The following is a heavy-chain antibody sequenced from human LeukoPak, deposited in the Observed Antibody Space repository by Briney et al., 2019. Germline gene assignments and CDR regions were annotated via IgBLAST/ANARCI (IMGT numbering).Heavy chain of an antibody. J-gene: IGHJ4*02. D-gene: IGHD7-27*01. CDR2: INPNSGGT. CDR1: GYTFTGYY. CDR3: ARDRAQILGIAYYFDY. Sequence: ASVKVSCKASGYTFTGYYMHWVRQAPGQGLEWMGWINPNSGGTNYAQKFQGRVTMTRDTSISTAYMKLSRLRSDDTAVYYCARDRAQILGIAYYFDYWGQGTLVTVSS. V-gene: IGHV1-2*02.